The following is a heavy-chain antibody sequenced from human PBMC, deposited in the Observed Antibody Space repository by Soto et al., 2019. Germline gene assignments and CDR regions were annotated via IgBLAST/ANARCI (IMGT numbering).Heavy chain of an antibody. V-gene: IGHV2-26*01. CDR1: GFSLSNGRRG. D-gene: IGHD6-25*01. CDR3: ARTEDGGRSITPALWVGA. Sequence: QVTLKETGPVLVKPTETLTLTCTVSGFSLSNGRRGVSWIRQPPGTALQWLAHIFSNDEKIFNTPLNSRLSISTEASATQVVLIMTNMDPVNPATYSCARTEDGGRSITPALWVGAWGQVTLVTGSS. J-gene: IGHJ5*02. CDR2: IFSNDEK.